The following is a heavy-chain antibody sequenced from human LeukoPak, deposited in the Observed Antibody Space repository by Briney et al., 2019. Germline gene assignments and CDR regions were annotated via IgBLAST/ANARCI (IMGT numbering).Heavy chain of an antibody. V-gene: IGHV4-59*08. CDR3: ARSITARPFDYYYYGMDV. CDR1: GGSISSYY. CDR2: IYYSGST. Sequence: SETLSLTCTVSGGSISSYYWSWIRQPPGKGLEWIGYIYYSGSTNYNPSLKSRVTISADASKNQFSLKLSSVTAADTAVYYCARSITARPFDYYYYGMDVWGQGTTVTVSS. D-gene: IGHD6-6*01. J-gene: IGHJ6*02.